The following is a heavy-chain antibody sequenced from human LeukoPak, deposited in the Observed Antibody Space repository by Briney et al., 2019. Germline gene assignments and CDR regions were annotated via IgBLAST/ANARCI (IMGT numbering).Heavy chain of an antibody. V-gene: IGHV1-18*01. CDR1: GYTFTIYG. J-gene: IGHJ3*02. CDR2: ISAYNGNT. Sequence: ASVKVSCKASGYTFTIYGISWVRQAPGQGLEWMGWISAYNGNTNYAQKLQSRVTMTSDKSTNTPYMQLMSPRTDDTAVYYCSRPRGLIGYGAFDIWGQGTMVTVSS. D-gene: IGHD2-8*01. CDR3: SRPRGLIGYGAFDI.